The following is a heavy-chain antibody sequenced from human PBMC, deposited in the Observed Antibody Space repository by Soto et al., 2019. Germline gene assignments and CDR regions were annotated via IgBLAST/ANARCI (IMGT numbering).Heavy chain of an antibody. CDR3: AKARYCSRTSCFSQVDY. J-gene: IGHJ4*02. CDR1: GFTFTTDA. D-gene: IGHD2-2*01. Sequence: QVQLVESGGGVVQPGRSLRLSCAASGFTFTTDAMHWVRQAPGKGLEWVAVISYDGSNEYYADSVKGCFTISRDNSKNTRYLQMNSRKAEDTAVYYCAKARYCSRTSCFSQVDYWGQGTLVTVAS. CDR2: ISYDGSNE. V-gene: IGHV3-30*18.